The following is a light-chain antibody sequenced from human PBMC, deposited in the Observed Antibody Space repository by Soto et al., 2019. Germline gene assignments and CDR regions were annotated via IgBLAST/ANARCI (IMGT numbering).Light chain of an antibody. CDR2: SNN. V-gene: IGLV1-44*01. CDR1: SSKIGSNT. CDR3: AAWDDSLNGHV. Sequence: QSVLTQPPSASGTPGQRVTISCSGSSSKIGSNTVNWYQQLPGTAPKLLIYSNNQRPSGVPDRFSGSKSGTSASLAISGLQSEDEADYYCAAWDDSLNGHVFGTGTKVTVL. J-gene: IGLJ1*01.